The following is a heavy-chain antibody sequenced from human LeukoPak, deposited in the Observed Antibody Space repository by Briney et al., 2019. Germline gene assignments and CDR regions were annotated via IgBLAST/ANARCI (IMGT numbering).Heavy chain of an antibody. CDR1: GGSISSGGYS. J-gene: IGHJ3*02. V-gene: IGHV4-30-2*01. Sequence: SETLSLTCAVSGGSISSGGYSWSWIRQPPGKGLEWIGYIYHSGSTYYNPSLKSRVTISVDRSKNQFSLKLSSVTAADTAVYYCARGTYYYDSSGYLGNAAFDIWGQGTMVTVSS. D-gene: IGHD3-22*01. CDR2: IYHSGST. CDR3: ARGTYYYDSSGYLGNAAFDI.